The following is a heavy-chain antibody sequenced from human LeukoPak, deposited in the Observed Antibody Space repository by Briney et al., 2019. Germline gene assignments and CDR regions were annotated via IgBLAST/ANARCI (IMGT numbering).Heavy chain of an antibody. CDR1: GGSFSGYY. CDR2: INHSGST. V-gene: IGHV4-34*01. D-gene: IGHD4-17*01. J-gene: IGHJ6*03. CDR3: ARLRVTTEYYYYYYYMDV. Sequence: SETLSLTCAVYGGSFSGYYWSWIRQPPGKGLEWIGEINHSGSTNYNPSLKSRVTISVDTSKNQFSLKLSSVTAADTAVYYCARLRVTTEYYYYYYYMDVWGKGTTVTISS.